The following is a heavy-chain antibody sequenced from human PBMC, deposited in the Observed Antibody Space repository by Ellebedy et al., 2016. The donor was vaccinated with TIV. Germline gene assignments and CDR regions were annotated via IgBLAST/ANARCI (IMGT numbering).Heavy chain of an antibody. V-gene: IGHV1-8*01. CDR1: GYTFTSYD. Sequence: ASVKVSXKASGYTFTSYDINWVRQATGQGLEWMGWMNPNSGNTGYAQKFQGRVTMTRNTSISTAYMELSSLRSEDTAVYYCARGRRYCSGGSCYFDYWGQGTLVTVSS. J-gene: IGHJ4*02. CDR2: MNPNSGNT. CDR3: ARGRRYCSGGSCYFDY. D-gene: IGHD2-15*01.